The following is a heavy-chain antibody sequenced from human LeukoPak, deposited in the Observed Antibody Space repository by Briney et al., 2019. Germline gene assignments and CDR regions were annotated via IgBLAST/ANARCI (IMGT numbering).Heavy chain of an antibody. CDR3: ARDQTDIVVVPAAHDY. J-gene: IGHJ4*02. D-gene: IGHD2-2*01. CDR2: ISSSSSYI. CDR1: GFTFSGYT. V-gene: IGHV3-21*01. Sequence: GGSLRLSCAASGFTFSGYTMNWVRQAPGKGLEWVSSISSSSSYIYYADSVKGRFTISRDNAKNSLYLQMNSLRAEDTAVYYCARDQTDIVVVPAAHDYWGQGTLVTVSS.